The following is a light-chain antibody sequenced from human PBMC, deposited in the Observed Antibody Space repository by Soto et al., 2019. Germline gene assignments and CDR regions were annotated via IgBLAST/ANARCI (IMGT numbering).Light chain of an antibody. CDR2: DGS. CDR1: QSFCSP. CDR3: QQYYSYRMNT. V-gene: IGKV1-8*01. Sequence: GDRVTISCRPSQSFCSPLAWYQQTPGKPPRLLIYDGSTLPSGIPARFSGSGSETNFTLTISCLQSEDFAIYYCQQYYSYRMNTFGQGTRLDIK. J-gene: IGKJ2*01.